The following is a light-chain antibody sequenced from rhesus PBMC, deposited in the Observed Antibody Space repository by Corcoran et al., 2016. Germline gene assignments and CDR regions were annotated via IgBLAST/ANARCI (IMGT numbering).Light chain of an antibody. Sequence: QAALTQPRSVSGSPGQSVPISCTGSNTDIGAYKYVSWYQQHPGTAPKLLIYDVGKRPSGVSDRFSGSKSGNTASLTISGLQTEDEADYYCSAHAGTNTFYIFAGGTRVTVL. CDR2: DVG. V-gene: IGLV2-32*02. CDR3: SAHAGTNTFYI. J-gene: IGLJ1*01. CDR1: NTDIGAYKY.